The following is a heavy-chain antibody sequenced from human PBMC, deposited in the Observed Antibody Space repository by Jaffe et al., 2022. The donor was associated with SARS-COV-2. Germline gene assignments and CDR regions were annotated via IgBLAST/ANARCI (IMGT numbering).Heavy chain of an antibody. J-gene: IGHJ5*02. CDR1: GFTFSSYA. D-gene: IGHD1-26*01. CDR2: ISGSGDRT. Sequence: EVQLVESGGGLVQPGGSLRLSCAASGFTFSSYAMSWVRQAPGKGLEWVSRISGSGDRTYYADSVKGRFTISRDNSKNTLFLHLNSLRAEDTAVYYCAKTEDKWAGWFDPWGQGTLVTVSS. V-gene: IGHV3-23*04. CDR3: AKTEDKWAGWFDP.